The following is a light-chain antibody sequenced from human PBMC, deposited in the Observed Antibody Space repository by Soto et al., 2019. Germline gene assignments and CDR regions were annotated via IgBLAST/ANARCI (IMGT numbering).Light chain of an antibody. CDR3: QSYGSSLSAWV. CDR2: GNS. Sequence: QSVLTQPPSVSGAPGQRVTISCTGSSSNIGAGYDVRWYQHLPGTAPKLLIYGNSNRPSGVPDRFSGSKSGTSASLAITGLQAEDEVDYYAQSYGSSLSAWVFGGGTKLTVL. V-gene: IGLV1-40*01. CDR1: SSNIGAGYD. J-gene: IGLJ3*02.